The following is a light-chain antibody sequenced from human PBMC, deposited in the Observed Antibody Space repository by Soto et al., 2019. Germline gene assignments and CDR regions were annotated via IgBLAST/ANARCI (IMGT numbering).Light chain of an antibody. CDR1: QSLIHSDGNTY. CDR3: LQGTHWPWT. Sequence: DVVMTQSPLFLPVTLGQPASISCRSSQSLIHSDGNTYLSWFQQRPGQSPRRLIYEVSDRDSGFPDRFTGSGSGTDFTLKISRVEAEDVGVYYCLQGTHWPWTFGQGTEVEIK. V-gene: IGKV2-30*02. J-gene: IGKJ1*01. CDR2: EVS.